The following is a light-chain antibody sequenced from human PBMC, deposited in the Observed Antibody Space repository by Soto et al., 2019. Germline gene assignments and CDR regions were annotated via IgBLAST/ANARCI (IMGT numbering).Light chain of an antibody. Sequence: QSVLTQSPSGSGTPGQRVTISCSGSSSNIGSNPVHWYQQLPGSAPKLLIHNNHQRPAGVPDRFSASKSGTSASLAIGGLQSEDEADYYCASWDDSLSGVLFGGGTKLTVL. V-gene: IGLV1-44*01. CDR1: SSNIGSNP. CDR3: ASWDDSLSGVL. CDR2: NNH. J-gene: IGLJ2*01.